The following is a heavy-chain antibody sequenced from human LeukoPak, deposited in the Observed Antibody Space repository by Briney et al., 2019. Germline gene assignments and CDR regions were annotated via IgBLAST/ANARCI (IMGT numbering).Heavy chain of an antibody. V-gene: IGHV3-23*01. CDR2: LSGSGITT. J-gene: IGHJ4*01. CDR3: AKGIYSSGWSYFDY. CDR1: GFTFSNSA. Sequence: GGSLRLSCAASGFTFSNSAMSWVRQAPGKGLEWVSTLSGSGITTYYTDSVKGRFTISRDNSKNTLYLQMNSLRAEDTAVYYCAKGIYSSGWSYFDYWGHGTLVTVSS. D-gene: IGHD6-19*01.